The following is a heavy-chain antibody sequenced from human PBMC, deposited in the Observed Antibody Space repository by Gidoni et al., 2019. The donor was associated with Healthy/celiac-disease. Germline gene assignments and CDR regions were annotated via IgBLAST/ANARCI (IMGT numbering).Heavy chain of an antibody. J-gene: IGHJ6*02. D-gene: IGHD3-3*01. CDR3: AKDLTADDFWSGGGSYYGMDV. CDR2: ISYDGSNK. V-gene: IGHV3-30*18. CDR1: GFTFSSYG. Sequence: QVQLVESGGGVVQPGRSLRLSCAASGFTFSSYGIHWVRQAPGKGLEWVAVISYDGSNKYYADSVKGRFTISRDNSKNTLYLQMNSLRAEDTAVYYCAKDLTADDFWSGGGSYYGMDVWGQGTTVTVSS.